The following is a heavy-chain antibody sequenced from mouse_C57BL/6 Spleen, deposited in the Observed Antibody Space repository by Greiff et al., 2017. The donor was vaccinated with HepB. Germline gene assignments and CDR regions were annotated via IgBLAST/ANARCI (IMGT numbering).Heavy chain of an antibody. CDR3: ARGRGSSEGYFDY. Sequence: EVKVEESEGGLVQPGSSMKLSCTASGFTFSDYYMAWVRQVPEKGLEWVANINDDGSSTYYLDSLKSRFIISRDNAKNILYLQMSSLKAEETATYYCARGRGSSEGYFDYWGQGTTLTVSS. J-gene: IGHJ2*01. D-gene: IGHD1-1*01. CDR1: GFTFSDYY. V-gene: IGHV5-16*01. CDR2: INDDGSST.